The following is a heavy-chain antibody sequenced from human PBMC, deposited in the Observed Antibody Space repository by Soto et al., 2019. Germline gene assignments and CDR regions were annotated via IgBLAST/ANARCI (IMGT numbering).Heavy chain of an antibody. D-gene: IGHD3-10*01. V-gene: IGHV4-31*03. CDR2: IYYSGST. CDR1: GGSISSGGYY. J-gene: IGHJ5*02. CDR3: ARVLFGEGDNWFDP. Sequence: QVQLQESGPGLVKPSQTLSLTCTVSGGSISSGGYYWSWIRQHPGKGLEWIGYIYYSGSTYYNPSLKMRVTISVDTSKNQFSLKLSSVTAADTAVYYCARVLFGEGDNWFDPWGQGTLVTVSS.